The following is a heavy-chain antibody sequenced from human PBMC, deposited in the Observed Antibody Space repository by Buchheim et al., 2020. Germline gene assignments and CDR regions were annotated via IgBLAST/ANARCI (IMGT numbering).Heavy chain of an antibody. CDR3: ARGYGDTAMDYGMDV. CDR2: ISSSSSYI. Sequence: EVQLVESGGGLVKPGGSLRLSCAASGFTFSSYSMNWVRQAPGKGLEWVSSISSSSSYIYYADSVKGRFTISRHNAKNSLYLQMNSLRAEDTAVYYCARGYGDTAMDYGMDVWGQGTT. J-gene: IGHJ6*02. CDR1: GFTFSSYS. D-gene: IGHD5-18*01. V-gene: IGHV3-21*01.